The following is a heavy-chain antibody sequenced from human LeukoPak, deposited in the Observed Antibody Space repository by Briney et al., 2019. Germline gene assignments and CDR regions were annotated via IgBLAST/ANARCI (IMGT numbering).Heavy chain of an antibody. J-gene: IGHJ5*02. CDR2: ISAYNGNT. D-gene: IGHD3-22*01. CDR1: GYTFTSYG. V-gene: IGHV1-18*01. CDR3: ARATDYYDSSGYPFDP. Sequence: GASVKVSCKASGYTFTSYGISWVRQAPGQGHEWMGWISAYNGNTNYAQKLQGRVTMTTDTSTSTAYMELRSLRSDDTAVYYCARATDYYDSSGYPFDPWGQGTLVTVSS.